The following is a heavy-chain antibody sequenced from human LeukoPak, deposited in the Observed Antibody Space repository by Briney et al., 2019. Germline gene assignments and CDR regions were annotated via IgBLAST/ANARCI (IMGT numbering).Heavy chain of an antibody. CDR1: GYTFTSYY. J-gene: IGHJ5*02. CDR2: VIPVFGSA. D-gene: IGHD3-9*01. Sequence: GASVKVSCKASGYTFTSYYMHWVRQAPGQGLEWMGGVIPVFGSANYAQKFQDRVTITADESTNSAYMDLSSLKSEDTAVYYCATDRGSGNLGDRWGQGTPVLVSS. CDR3: ATDRGSGNLGDR. V-gene: IGHV1-69*13.